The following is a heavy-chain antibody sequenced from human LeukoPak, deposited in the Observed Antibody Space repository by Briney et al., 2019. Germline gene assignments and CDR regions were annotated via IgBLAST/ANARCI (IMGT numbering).Heavy chain of an antibody. J-gene: IGHJ4*02. D-gene: IGHD5-18*01. CDR1: GYTFTGYY. CDR3: ARVDTAMVRYFDY. Sequence: ASVKVSCKASGYTFTGYYMHWVRQAPGQGLEWMGWINPNSGGTIYAQKFQGRVTMTRDTSISTAYMELSRLRSDDTAVYYCARVDTAMVRYFDYWGQGTLVTVSS. V-gene: IGHV1-2*02. CDR2: INPNSGGT.